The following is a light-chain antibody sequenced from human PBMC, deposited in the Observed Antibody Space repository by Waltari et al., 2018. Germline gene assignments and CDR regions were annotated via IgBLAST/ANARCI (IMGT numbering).Light chain of an antibody. V-gene: IGKV4-1*01. CDR2: GAA. CDR3: QQYYSRPQT. J-gene: IGKJ1*01. CDR1: QSVLYTPNNKNC. Sequence: DIVMTQSPDSLAVSLGERATINCKSSQSVLYTPNNKNCLALYQQKPGQPPKLLISGAATRESGVPDRFSGSGSGTDFTLTISSLQAEDVAIYYCQQYYSRPQTFGQGTKVEIK.